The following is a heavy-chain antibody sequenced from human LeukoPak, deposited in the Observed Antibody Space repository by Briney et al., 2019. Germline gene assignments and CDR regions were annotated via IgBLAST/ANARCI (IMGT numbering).Heavy chain of an antibody. CDR2: ILTSGIT. V-gene: IGHV4-4*07. D-gene: IGHD3-3*01. CDR3: AREYYYDFWSGHVNWFDP. CDR1: GGPFSGYY. J-gene: IGHJ5*02. Sequence: SETLSLTCTVSGGPFSGYYWSWIRQPAGKTLEWIGRILTSGITTYNPSLRSRVTMSVVTSKSQFSLNLGSVTAADTAVYYCAREYYYDFWSGHVNWFDPWGQGTLVTVSS.